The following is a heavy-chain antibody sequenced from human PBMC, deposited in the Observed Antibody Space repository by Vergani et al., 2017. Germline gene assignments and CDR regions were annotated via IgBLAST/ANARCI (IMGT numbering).Heavy chain of an antibody. D-gene: IGHD5-24*01. Sequence: EVQLLESGGRLVQPGGSLRLSCVASGFAFSRYAMSWVRQAPGKGLEWVSGLTASGSGISYADSVRGRFTISRDNSKNTLCLQMDSLRAEDTAVYYCAKSGWLQHFGAHYFDSWGQGILVTVSS. V-gene: IGHV3-23*01. CDR1: GFAFSRYA. CDR3: AKSGWLQHFGAHYFDS. CDR2: LTASGSGI. J-gene: IGHJ4*02.